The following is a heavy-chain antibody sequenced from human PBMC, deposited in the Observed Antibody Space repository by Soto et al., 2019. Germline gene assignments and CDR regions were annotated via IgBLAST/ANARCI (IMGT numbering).Heavy chain of an antibody. J-gene: IGHJ6*02. CDR1: GYSFTSYW. Sequence: GESLKISCKGSGYSFTSYWIGWVRQMSGKGLEWMGIIYPGDSDTRYSPSFQGQVTISADKSISTAYLQWSSLKASDTAMYYCARVLRDYYYGMDVWGQGTTVTVSS. CDR2: IYPGDSDT. V-gene: IGHV5-51*01. CDR3: ARVLRDYYYGMDV.